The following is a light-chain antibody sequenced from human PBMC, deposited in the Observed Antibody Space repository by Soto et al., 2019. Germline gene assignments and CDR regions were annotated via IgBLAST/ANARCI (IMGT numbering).Light chain of an antibody. CDR2: DVT. CDR3: SSYTTSNTRQIV. V-gene: IGLV2-14*03. CDR1: SSGVGGYNY. J-gene: IGLJ1*01. Sequence: QSALTQPASVSGSPGQSITISCTGTSSGVGGYNYVSWYQHHPGKAPKLLIYDVTNRPSGVSNPFSGSKSGNTASLTISGLQPEDEADYYCSSYTTSNTRQIVFGTGTKVTVL.